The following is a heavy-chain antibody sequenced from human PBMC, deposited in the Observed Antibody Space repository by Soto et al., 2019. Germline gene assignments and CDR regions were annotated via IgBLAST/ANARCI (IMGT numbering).Heavy chain of an antibody. Sequence: QVQLVQSGAEVKQPGASVKVSCKASGYTFINSGISWLRQAPGQGLEWMGWISAYNGDTNHAQKLQGRVTMTTDASGSTASMELRSLGINDTAVYYCARDAGSGSNYAEDYSGQGALVVVSS. CDR2: ISAYNGDT. CDR1: GYTFINSG. J-gene: IGHJ4*02. V-gene: IGHV1-18*04. CDR3: ARDAGSGSNYAEDY. D-gene: IGHD1-26*01.